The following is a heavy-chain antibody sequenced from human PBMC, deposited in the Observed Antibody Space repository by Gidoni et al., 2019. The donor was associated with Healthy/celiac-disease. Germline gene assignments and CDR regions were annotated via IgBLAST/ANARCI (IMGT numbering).Heavy chain of an antibody. CDR3: ASRPRGHGDYTGDLWW. CDR1: GGTFRSYA. J-gene: IGHJ4*02. CDR2: IIPILGIA. Sequence: QVQLVQSGAEVKKPGSSVKVSCKASGGTFRSYAISWVRQAPGQGLEWMGRIIPILGIANYAQKFQGRVTITADKSTSTAYMELSSLRSEDTAVYYCASRPRGHGDYTGDLWWWGQGTLVTVSS. D-gene: IGHD4-17*01. V-gene: IGHV1-69*04.